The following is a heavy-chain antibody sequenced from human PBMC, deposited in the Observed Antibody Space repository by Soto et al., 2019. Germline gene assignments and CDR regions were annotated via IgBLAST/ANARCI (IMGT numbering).Heavy chain of an antibody. CDR3: ATVIPYCTDGVCWYIDI. CDR1: GFTFSSYW. Sequence: GGSLRLSCAASGFTFSSYWMSWVRQAPGKGLEWVANIKQDGSEKYYVDSVKGRFTISRDNSKNSLYLQLSSLRAEDTAVYYCATVIPYCTDGVCWYIDIWGRGTLVTVSS. CDR2: IKQDGSEK. V-gene: IGHV3-7*03. J-gene: IGHJ2*01. D-gene: IGHD2-8*01.